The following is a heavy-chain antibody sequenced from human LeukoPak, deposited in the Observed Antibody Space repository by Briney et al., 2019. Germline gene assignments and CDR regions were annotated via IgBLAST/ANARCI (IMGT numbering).Heavy chain of an antibody. V-gene: IGHV5-51*01. CDR3: ARYSPRGGYYDSSGYPDY. Sequence: GESLRISCKGSGYSFTSYWIGWVRQMPGKGLAWMGIIFPGDSDTRYSPSFQGQVTISVDKSISTAYLQWSSLKASDTAMYYCARYSPRGGYYDSSGYPDYWGQGTLVTVSS. CDR2: IFPGDSDT. D-gene: IGHD3-22*01. CDR1: GYSFTSYW. J-gene: IGHJ4*02.